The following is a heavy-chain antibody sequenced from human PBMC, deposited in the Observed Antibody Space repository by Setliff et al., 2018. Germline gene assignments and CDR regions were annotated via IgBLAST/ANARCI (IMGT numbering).Heavy chain of an antibody. CDR3: STGSDGW. V-gene: IGHV3-15*01. CDR1: GFTFSDYN. Sequence: PGGSLRLSCAASGFTFSDYNMNWVRQAPGKGLEWVGHIKSKAYGGTADYATAVKGRFSISRDDSKDTVFLQMNSLKTEDTGTYYCSTGSDGWWCQGTLVTVSS. J-gene: IGHJ4*02. D-gene: IGHD2-15*01. CDR2: IKSKAYGGTA.